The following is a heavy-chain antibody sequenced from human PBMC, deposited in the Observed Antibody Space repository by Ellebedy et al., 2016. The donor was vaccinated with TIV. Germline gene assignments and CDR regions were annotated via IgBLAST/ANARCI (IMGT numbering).Heavy chain of an antibody. CDR3: ARDKQLVQDY. CDR1: GGTFSSYA. Sequence: SVKVSXXASGGTFSSYAISWVRQAPGQGLEWMGGIIPIFGTANYAQKFQGRVTITADESTSTAYMELRSLRSDDTAVYYCARDKQLVQDYWGQGTLVTVSS. D-gene: IGHD6-13*01. V-gene: IGHV1-69*13. CDR2: IIPIFGTA. J-gene: IGHJ4*02.